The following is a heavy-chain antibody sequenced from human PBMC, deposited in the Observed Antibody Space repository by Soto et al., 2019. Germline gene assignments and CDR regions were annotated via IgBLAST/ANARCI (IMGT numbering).Heavy chain of an antibody. V-gene: IGHV4-34*01. J-gene: IGHJ6*02. CDR2: INHSGTT. CDR1: RGSFSGFY. D-gene: IGHD5-18*01. CDR3: ARGRGYVYGSNFYGMDV. Sequence: QVQLQQWGAGLLKPSETLALTCGVYRGSFSGFYWSWIRQTPGKGLAWIGEINHSGTTNYNPSFKNRVSISVDKTTNNFSLKMTSVTAADAAVYYCARGRGYVYGSNFYGMDVWGRGTTVTVSS.